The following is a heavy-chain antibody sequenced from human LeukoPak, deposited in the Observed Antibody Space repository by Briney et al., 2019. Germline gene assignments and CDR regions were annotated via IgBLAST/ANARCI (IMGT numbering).Heavy chain of an antibody. D-gene: IGHD4-11*01. J-gene: IGHJ4*02. CDR3: VGISFRSWEGTTVTTPFDH. CDR1: GFTVSSNY. V-gene: IGHV3-53*01. Sequence: GGSLRLSCAASGFTVSSNYMSWVRQAPGKGLEWVSVIYSGGSTYYADSVKGRFTISRDNSKNTLYLQMNSLRAEDTAVYYCVGISFRSWEGTTVTTPFDHWGQGTLVTVS. CDR2: IYSGGST.